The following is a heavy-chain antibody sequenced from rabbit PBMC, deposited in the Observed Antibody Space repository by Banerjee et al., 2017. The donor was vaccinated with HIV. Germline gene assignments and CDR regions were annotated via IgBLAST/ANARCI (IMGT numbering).Heavy chain of an antibody. CDR1: GFSFSGSHY. V-gene: IGHV1S40*01. CDR3: ARDGAGGSYFAL. J-gene: IGHJ3*01. Sequence: QSLEESGGDLVKPGASLTLTCTASGFSFSGSHYMCWVRQAPGKGLEWIACIYAGSSGTTYYTSWAKGRFTISKTSSTTVTLQMTSLTAADTATYFCARDGAGGSYFALWGQGTLVTVS. D-gene: IGHD8-1*01. CDR2: IYAGSSGTT.